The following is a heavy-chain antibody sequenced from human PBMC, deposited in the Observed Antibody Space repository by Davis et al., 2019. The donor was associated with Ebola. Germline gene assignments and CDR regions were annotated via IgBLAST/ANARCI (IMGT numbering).Heavy chain of an antibody. D-gene: IGHD6-13*01. V-gene: IGHV4-30-4*08. J-gene: IGHJ4*02. Sequence: MPSETLSLTCTVSGGSISSGGYYWSWIRQHPGKGLEWIGYIYYSGSTNYNPSLKSRVTISVDTSKNQFSLKLSSVTAADTAVYYCATYSSSWPFDYWGQGTLVTVSS. CDR1: GGSISSGGYY. CDR2: IYYSGST. CDR3: ATYSSSWPFDY.